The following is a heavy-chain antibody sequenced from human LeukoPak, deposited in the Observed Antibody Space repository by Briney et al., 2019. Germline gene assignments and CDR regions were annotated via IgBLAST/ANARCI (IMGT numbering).Heavy chain of an antibody. CDR1: GGSITSDH. Sequence: LSLTCTVSGGSITSDHWTWVRQPPGKGLEWVSYISSSGSTTYYADSVKGRFTISRDNTKNSLWLQMNSLRAEDSAVYYCARGRIQPSWGQGTLVTVSS. V-gene: IGHV3-48*03. D-gene: IGHD5-18*01. CDR3: ARGRIQPS. J-gene: IGHJ4*02. CDR2: ISSSGSTT.